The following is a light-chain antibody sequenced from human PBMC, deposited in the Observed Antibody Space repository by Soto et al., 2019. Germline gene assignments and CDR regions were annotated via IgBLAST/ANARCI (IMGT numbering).Light chain of an antibody. CDR1: QSVSSN. Sequence: EIVMTQSPATLSVSPGERATLSCRASQSVSSNLAWYQQKHGQTHKLLIYVASTRATGIPARFSGSGSGTEFTLTISSQQSEAFAVYYCQQYNVWPLAFGGGTKVEFK. V-gene: IGKV3-15*01. CDR3: QQYNVWPLA. J-gene: IGKJ4*01. CDR2: VAS.